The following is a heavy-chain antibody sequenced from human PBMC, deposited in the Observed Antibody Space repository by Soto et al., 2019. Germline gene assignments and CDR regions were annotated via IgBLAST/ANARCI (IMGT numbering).Heavy chain of an antibody. D-gene: IGHD5-12*01. CDR1: GFTFSSYG. Sequence: GGSLRLSCAASGFTFSSYGMHWVRQAPGKGLEWVAVISYDGSNKYYADSVKGRFTISRDNSKDTLYLQMNSLRAEDTAVYYCAKDFEGGGYELDAFDIWGQGTMVTVSS. CDR2: ISYDGSNK. CDR3: AKDFEGGGYELDAFDI. J-gene: IGHJ3*02. V-gene: IGHV3-30*18.